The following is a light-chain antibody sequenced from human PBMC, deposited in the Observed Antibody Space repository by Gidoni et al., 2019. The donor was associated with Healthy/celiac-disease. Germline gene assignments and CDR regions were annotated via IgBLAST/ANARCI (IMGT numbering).Light chain of an antibody. Sequence: DIQMTQSPSSLSASVGDRVTITCRSSQSISSYLNWYQQKPGKAPKLLIYAASSLQSGVPSRFSGSGYGTDFTLTISSLQNEDFATYYCQQSYSTPGTFGQGTKVEIK. J-gene: IGKJ1*01. CDR1: QSISSY. CDR2: AAS. CDR3: QQSYSTPGT. V-gene: IGKV1-39*01.